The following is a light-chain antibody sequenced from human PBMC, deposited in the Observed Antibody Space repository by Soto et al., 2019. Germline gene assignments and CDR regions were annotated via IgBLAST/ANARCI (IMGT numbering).Light chain of an antibody. CDR3: QQYGRLIT. CDR2: GTS. Sequence: EIILTQSPVTLSVSPGERASLSCRASQSVGSTSLAWYQQKPGQAPRLLIYGTSNRATGIPDRFTGSGSETDFTLTITRLEPEDFAVYYCQQYGRLITFGGGTKVDIK. CDR1: QSVGSTS. J-gene: IGKJ4*01. V-gene: IGKV3-20*01.